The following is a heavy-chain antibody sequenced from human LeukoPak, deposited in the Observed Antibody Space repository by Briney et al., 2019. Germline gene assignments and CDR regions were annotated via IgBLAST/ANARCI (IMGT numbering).Heavy chain of an antibody. CDR2: IYYSGSA. D-gene: IGHD3-22*01. CDR3: ARVIPVREVISFFDY. CDR1: GGSIRSYY. V-gene: IGHV4-59*01. Sequence: PSETLSLTCTVSGGSIRSYYWGWIRQPPGKGLEWIAYIYYSGSANYNPSLKSRVTISVDTSKNQFSLKLSSVTAADTAVYYCARVIPVREVISFFDYWGQGTLVTVSS. J-gene: IGHJ4*02.